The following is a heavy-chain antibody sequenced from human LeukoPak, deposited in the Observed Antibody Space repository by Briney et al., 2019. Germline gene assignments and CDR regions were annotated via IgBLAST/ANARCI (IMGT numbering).Heavy chain of an antibody. Sequence: GGSLRLSCAASGFTFSSYWMHWVRQGPGKGLVWVSRINGDGSTTHYADSVKGRFTISRDNAKNTLYLQMNSLRAEYTAVYYCARVMVSGLRHMDVWGKGTTVTVSS. J-gene: IGHJ6*03. CDR3: ARVMVSGLRHMDV. CDR1: GFTFSSYW. D-gene: IGHD1-26*01. V-gene: IGHV3-74*01. CDR2: INGDGSTT.